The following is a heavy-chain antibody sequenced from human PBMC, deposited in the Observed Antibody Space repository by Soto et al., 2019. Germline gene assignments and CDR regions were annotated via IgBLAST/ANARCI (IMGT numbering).Heavy chain of an antibody. CDR2: IYYSGST. CDR1: GGSISSGGYY. CDR3: ARGRSSSWYWFDP. Sequence: QVQLQESGPGLVKPSQTLSLTCTVSGGSISSGGYYWSWIRQHPGKGLEWIGYIYYSGSTYYNPSIKSRVTIAVDTSKNQFSLKLSSVTAADTAVYYCARGRSSSWYWFDPWGQGTLVTVSS. D-gene: IGHD6-13*01. V-gene: IGHV4-31*03. J-gene: IGHJ5*02.